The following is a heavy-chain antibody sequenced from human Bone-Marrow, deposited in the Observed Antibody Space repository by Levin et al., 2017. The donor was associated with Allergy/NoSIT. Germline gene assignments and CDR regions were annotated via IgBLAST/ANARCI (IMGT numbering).Heavy chain of an antibody. V-gene: IGHV4-59*01. Sequence: PSETLSLTCTVSGDSINNYYWSRIRQPPGKGLEWIGYIHFTGSTNYNPSVKSRVTISVDRSKNQFSLNLKSVTTADTAVYFCARNPGGNSPFYYYAMDVWGQGTTVIVSS. CDR1: GDSINNYY. J-gene: IGHJ6*02. CDR3: ARNPGGNSPFYYYAMDV. CDR2: IHFTGST. D-gene: IGHD4-23*01.